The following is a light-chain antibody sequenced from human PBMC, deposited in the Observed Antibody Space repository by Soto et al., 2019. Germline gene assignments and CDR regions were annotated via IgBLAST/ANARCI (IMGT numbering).Light chain of an antibody. J-gene: IGKJ5*01. CDR2: GAS. Sequence: GDSVILYCRLSQSVRSNLAWYQQKPGQAPRLLIYGASTRATDIPARFSGSGSGTEFTLTISSLQSEDFAVYYCQQYNNWPPSTFGQGTRLEIK. V-gene: IGKV3-15*01. CDR3: QQYNNWPPST. CDR1: QSVRSN.